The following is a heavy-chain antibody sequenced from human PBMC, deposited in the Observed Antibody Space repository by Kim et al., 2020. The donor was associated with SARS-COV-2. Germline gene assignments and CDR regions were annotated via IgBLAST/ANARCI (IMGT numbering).Heavy chain of an antibody. CDR2: ISSSSSYI. CDR1: GFTFSSYS. D-gene: IGHD1-7*01. J-gene: IGHJ6*02. CDR3: ARDRITGTMGGMDV. Sequence: GGSLRLSCAASGFTFSSYSMNWVRQAPGKGLEWVSSISSSSSYIYYADSVKGRFTISRDNAKNSLYLQMNSLRAEDTAVYYCARDRITGTMGGMDVWGQGTTVTVSS. V-gene: IGHV3-21*01.